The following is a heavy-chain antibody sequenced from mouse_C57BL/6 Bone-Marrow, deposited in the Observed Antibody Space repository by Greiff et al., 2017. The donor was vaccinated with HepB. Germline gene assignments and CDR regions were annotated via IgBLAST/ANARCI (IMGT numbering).Heavy chain of an antibody. CDR3: AGLRSAYWDFDV. D-gene: IGHD1-1*01. V-gene: IGHV1-50*01. CDR2: IDPSDSYT. CDR1: GYTFTSYW. Sequence: VQLQQPGAELVKPGASVKLSCKASGYTFTSYWMQWVKQRPGQGLEWIGEIDPSDSYTNYNQKFKGKATLTVDTSSSTAYMQLSSLTSEDSAVYYCAGLRSAYWDFDVWGTGTTVTVSS. J-gene: IGHJ1*03.